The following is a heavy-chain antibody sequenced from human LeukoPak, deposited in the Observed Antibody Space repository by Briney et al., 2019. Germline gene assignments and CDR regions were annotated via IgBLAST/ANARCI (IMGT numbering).Heavy chain of an antibody. CDR2: ISSSSSYI. CDR3: ARSKHAFDI. V-gene: IGHV3-21*01. J-gene: IGHJ3*02. Sequence: GGSLRLSCAASGLTFSSYSMNWVRKAPGKGLEWVSSISSSSSYIYYADSVRGRFTISRDDAKNSLYLQMNSLRAEDTAVYYCARSKHAFDIWGQGTMVTVSS. CDR1: GLTFSSYS.